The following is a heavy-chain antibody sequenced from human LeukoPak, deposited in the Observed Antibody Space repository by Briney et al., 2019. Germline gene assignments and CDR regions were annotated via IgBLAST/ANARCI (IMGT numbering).Heavy chain of an antibody. CDR1: GFTFSSFW. CDR2: ISGSGGTT. J-gene: IGHJ5*02. CDR3: AKDLHSSGWYDWFDP. Sequence: GGSLRLSCAASGFTFSSFWMTWVRQAPGKGLEWVSAISGSGGTTYYADSVKGRFTISRDNSKNTLYLQMNSLRAEDTAVYYCAKDLHSSGWYDWFDPWGQGTLVTVSS. D-gene: IGHD6-19*01. V-gene: IGHV3-23*01.